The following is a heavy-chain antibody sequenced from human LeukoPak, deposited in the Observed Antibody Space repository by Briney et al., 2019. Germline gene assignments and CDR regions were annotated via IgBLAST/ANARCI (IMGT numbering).Heavy chain of an antibody. CDR3: AKRNTGSYSDFFDF. D-gene: IGHD1-26*01. J-gene: IGHJ4*02. V-gene: IGHV3-66*04. CDR1: GFTVSSNY. CDR2: IYSGGST. Sequence: GGSLRLSCAASGFTVSSNYMSWVRQAPGKGLEWVSVIYSGGSTYYADSVKGRFTISRDNSKNTLYLQMHSLRAEDTALYYCAKRNTGSYSDFFDFWGQGTRVTVSS.